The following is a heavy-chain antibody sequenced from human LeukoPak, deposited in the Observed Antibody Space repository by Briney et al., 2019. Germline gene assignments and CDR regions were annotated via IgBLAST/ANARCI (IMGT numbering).Heavy chain of an antibody. D-gene: IGHD2-15*01. V-gene: IGHV1-18*01. Sequence: ASVKVSCKASGYTFTSYGISWVRQAPGQGLEWMGWIITYNGNTNYAQKLQGRVTMTTDTSTSTAYMELSRLRSDDTTVYYCARDIAAVVAANAFDIWGQGTMVTVSS. CDR2: IITYNGNT. CDR3: ARDIAAVVAANAFDI. J-gene: IGHJ3*02. CDR1: GYTFTSYG.